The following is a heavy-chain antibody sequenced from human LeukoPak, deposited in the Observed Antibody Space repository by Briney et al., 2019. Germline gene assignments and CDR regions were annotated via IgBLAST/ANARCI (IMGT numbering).Heavy chain of an antibody. V-gene: IGHV1-69*05. CDR2: INPISGTA. CDR3: ARGLQYQLLKALRYYYMDV. J-gene: IGHJ6*03. Sequence: GSSVKVSCKASGGTFSSHAIAWVRQAPGQGPEWMGGINPISGTADYAQKFQGRVTITTDQSTSTAYMELSSLTSDDTAVYYCARGLQYQLLKALRYYYMDVWGEGTTVTVSS. CDR1: GGTFSSHA. D-gene: IGHD2-2*01.